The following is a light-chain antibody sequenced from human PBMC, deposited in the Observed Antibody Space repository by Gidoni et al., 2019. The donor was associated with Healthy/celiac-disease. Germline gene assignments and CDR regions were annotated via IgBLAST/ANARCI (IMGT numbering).Light chain of an antibody. CDR3: QKYNSAPPGVT. J-gene: IGKJ3*01. V-gene: IGKV1-27*01. CDR2: AAS. CDR1: QGISNY. Sequence: LSASVGDRVTITCRASQGISNYLAWYQQKPGKVPKLLIYAASTLQSGVPSRFSGSGSGTDFTLTISSLQPEDVATYYCQKYNSAPPGVTFGPGTKVDIK.